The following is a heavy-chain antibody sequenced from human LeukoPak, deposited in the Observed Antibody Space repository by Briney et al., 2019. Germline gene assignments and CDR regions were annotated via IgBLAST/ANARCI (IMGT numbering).Heavy chain of an antibody. V-gene: IGHV3-66*01. J-gene: IGHJ3*02. CDR3: ASLNAFDI. CDR2: IYSGGST. Sequence: HSGGSLRLSCAASGFTVSSNYMSWVRQAPGKGLEWVSVIYSGGSTYYADSVKGRFTISRDNSKNTLYLQMNSLRAEDTAVYYCASLNAFDIWGQGTMVTVSS. CDR1: GFTVSSNY.